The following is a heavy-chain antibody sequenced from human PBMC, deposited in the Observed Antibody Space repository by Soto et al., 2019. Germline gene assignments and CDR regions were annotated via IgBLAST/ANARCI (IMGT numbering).Heavy chain of an antibody. V-gene: IGHV1-2*04. CDR1: GYTFTAYY. D-gene: IGHD3-22*01. CDR2: INHNSGGT. J-gene: IGHJ4*02. Sequence: ASVKVSCKASGYTFTAYYMHWVPQPPGQGLEWVGLINHNSGGTNDAQKLKGWVRMSRDSSMSTACRELSRLRSDDTAVYYCARSCIRCSYSSGYSDYWGQGTLGTACS. CDR3: ARSCIRCSYSSGYSDY.